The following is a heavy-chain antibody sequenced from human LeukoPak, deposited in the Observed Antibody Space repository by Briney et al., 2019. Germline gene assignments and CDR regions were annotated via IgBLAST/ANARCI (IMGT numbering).Heavy chain of an antibody. CDR3: ARPSSIAAAGTFDY. Sequence: ASVKVSCKASGYTFTSYDINWVRQATGQGLEWMGWMNPNSGNTGYAQKFQGRVTMTRNTSISTAYMELSSLRSEDTAVYYCARPSSIAAAGTFDYWGQGTLVTVSS. CDR2: MNPNSGNT. V-gene: IGHV1-8*01. J-gene: IGHJ4*02. D-gene: IGHD6-13*01. CDR1: GYTFTSYD.